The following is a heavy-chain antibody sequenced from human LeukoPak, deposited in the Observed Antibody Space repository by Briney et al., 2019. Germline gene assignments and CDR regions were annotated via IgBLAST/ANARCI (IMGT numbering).Heavy chain of an antibody. CDR3: VAIYEDGDRFT. CDR1: GPPLWSHY. D-gene: IGHD4-17*01. V-gene: IGHV4-59*03. J-gene: IGHJ4*02. CDR2: IDFSETT. Sequence: NPSDTLSLTCSVSGPPLWSHYSAWIRKSPGKGLQWLGHIDFSETTKYNPALKSRATISTDTSKSQCSLKLRSVTAADAAVYYCVAIYEDGDRFTWGQGTQVIASS.